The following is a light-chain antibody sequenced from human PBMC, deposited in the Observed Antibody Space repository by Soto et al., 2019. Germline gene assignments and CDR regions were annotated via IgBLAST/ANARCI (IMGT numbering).Light chain of an antibody. J-gene: IGKJ4*01. CDR2: SAS. CDR3: QQLSRYPLT. Sequence: DIQLTQSPSFLSASVGDTVPITCRASQALSNYLAWYQQKPGKAPDLLIYSASTLQSGVPSRFSGSGSETEFSLTIRALQPEDFATYYCQQLSRYPLTFGGGTKVDIK. V-gene: IGKV1-9*01. CDR1: QALSNY.